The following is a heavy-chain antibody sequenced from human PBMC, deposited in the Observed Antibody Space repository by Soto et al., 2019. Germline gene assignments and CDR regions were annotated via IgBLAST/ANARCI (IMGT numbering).Heavy chain of an antibody. V-gene: IGHV3-21*01. CDR2: ISSSSSYI. J-gene: IGHJ6*03. D-gene: IGHD2-2*01. CDR1: GFTFSSYS. CDR3: ARLSAARSRLNYYYYMDV. Sequence: VQLVESGGGLVKPGGSLRLSCAASGFTFSSYSMNWVRQAPGKGLEWVSSISSSSSYIYYADSVKGRFTISRDNAKNSLYLQMNSVRAEDTAVYYCARLSAARSRLNYYYYMDVWGKGTTVTVSS.